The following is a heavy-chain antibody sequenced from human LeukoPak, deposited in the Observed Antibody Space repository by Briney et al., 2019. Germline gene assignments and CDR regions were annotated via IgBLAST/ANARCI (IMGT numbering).Heavy chain of an antibody. Sequence: ASVKVSCKASGYTFTSYGISWLRQAPGQGLEWMGWISAYNGNTNYAQKLQGRVTMTTDTSTSTAYMELRSLRSDDTAVYYCAREEGDGYNYGICDYWGQGTLVTVSS. CDR2: ISAYNGNT. J-gene: IGHJ4*02. CDR3: AREEGDGYNYGICDY. V-gene: IGHV1-18*01. D-gene: IGHD5-24*01. CDR1: GYTFTSYG.